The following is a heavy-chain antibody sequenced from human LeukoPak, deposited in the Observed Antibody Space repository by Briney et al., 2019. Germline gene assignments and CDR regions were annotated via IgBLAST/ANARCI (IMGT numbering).Heavy chain of an antibody. V-gene: IGHV4-30-2*01. D-gene: IGHD4-17*01. J-gene: IGHJ4*02. CDR3: ARATRFDYGDYGGSYFDY. CDR2: IYHSGST. Sequence: SETLSLTCAVSGGSISSGGYSWSWIRQPPGKGLEWIGHIYHSGSTYYNPSLKSRVTISVDRSKNQFSLKLSSVTAADTAVYYCARATRFDYGDYGGSYFDYRGQGTLVTVSS. CDR1: GGSISSGGYS.